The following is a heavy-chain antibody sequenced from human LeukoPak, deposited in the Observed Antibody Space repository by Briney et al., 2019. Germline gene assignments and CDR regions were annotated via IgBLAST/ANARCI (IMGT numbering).Heavy chain of an antibody. D-gene: IGHD6-13*01. CDR3: ARTPSIAAAGIFDY. J-gene: IGHJ4*02. CDR2: IFYSGST. CDR1: GDSMRSYY. Sequence: SETLSLTCTVSGDSMRSYYWSWIRQPPGKGLEWIGYIFYSGSTNYNPSLKSRVTISVDTSKNQFSLKVSSVTAADTAVYYCARTPSIAAAGIFDYWGQGTLVTVSS. V-gene: IGHV4-59*01.